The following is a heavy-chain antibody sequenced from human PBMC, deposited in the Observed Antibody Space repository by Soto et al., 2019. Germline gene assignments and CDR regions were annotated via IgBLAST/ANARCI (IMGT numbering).Heavy chain of an antibody. CDR1: GYTFASYA. CDR2: INAGNGNT. Sequence: ASVKVSCKASGYTFASYAMHWVRQAPGQRLEWMGWINAGNGNTKYSQKFQGRVTITRDTSASTAYMELSSLRSEDTAVYYCARPHFSSSYYFDYWGQGTLVTVSS. D-gene: IGHD6-13*01. CDR3: ARPHFSSSYYFDY. J-gene: IGHJ4*02. V-gene: IGHV1-3*01.